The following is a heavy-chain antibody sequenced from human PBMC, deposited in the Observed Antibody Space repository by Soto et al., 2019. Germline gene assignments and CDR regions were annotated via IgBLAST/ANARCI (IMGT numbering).Heavy chain of an antibody. Sequence: GGSLRLSCAASGFTVSSNYMSWVRQAPGKGLEWVSVIYSGGSTYYADSVKGRFTISRDNSKNTLYLQMNSLRAEDTAVYYCARSPVAYYYGMDVWGQGTTVTV. D-gene: IGHD6-19*01. J-gene: IGHJ6*02. CDR2: IYSGGST. V-gene: IGHV3-53*01. CDR1: GFTVSSNY. CDR3: ARSPVAYYYGMDV.